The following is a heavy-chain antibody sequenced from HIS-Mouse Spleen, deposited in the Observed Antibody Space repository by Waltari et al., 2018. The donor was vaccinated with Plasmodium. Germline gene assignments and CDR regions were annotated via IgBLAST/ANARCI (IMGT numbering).Heavy chain of an antibody. Sequence: QVQLVESGGGVVQPGRSLRLSCAASGFTFSSYGLHWVRQAPGKGLEGVAVISYDGSNKYYADSLKGRFTISRDNSKNTLYLQMNSLRAEDTAVYYCAKDRRSSSWYVDYWGQGTLVTVSS. D-gene: IGHD6-13*01. CDR3: AKDRRSSSWYVDY. CDR1: GFTFSSYG. J-gene: IGHJ4*02. V-gene: IGHV3-30*18. CDR2: ISYDGSNK.